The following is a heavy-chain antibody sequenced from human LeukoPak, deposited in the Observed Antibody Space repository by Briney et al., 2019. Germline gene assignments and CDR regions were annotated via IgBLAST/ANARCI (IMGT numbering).Heavy chain of an antibody. CDR1: GFTFDDYG. CDR2: IKQDGSEK. D-gene: IGHD3-9*01. Sequence: PGGSLRLSCAASGFTFDDYGMSWVRQAPGKGLEWVANIKQDGSEKYYVDSVKGRFTISRDNAKNSLYLQMNSLRAEDTAVYYCARSGLVIALFCYMDVWGKGTTVTVSS. J-gene: IGHJ6*03. V-gene: IGHV3-7*01. CDR3: ARSGLVIALFCYMDV.